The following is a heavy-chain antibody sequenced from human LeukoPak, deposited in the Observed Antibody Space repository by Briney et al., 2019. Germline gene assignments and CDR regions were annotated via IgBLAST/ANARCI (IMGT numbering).Heavy chain of an antibody. D-gene: IGHD3-10*01. CDR2: INPNSGGT. V-gene: IGHV1-2*02. CDR3: ARDLTMVRGFWRPEYYFDY. J-gene: IGHJ4*02. Sequence: ASVKVSCKASGYTFTGSYINWVRQAPGQGLEWMGWINPNSGGTNYAQKFQGRVTMTRDTSISTAYMELSRLRSDDTAVYYCARDLTMVRGFWRPEYYFDYWGQGTLVTVSS. CDR1: GYTFTGSY.